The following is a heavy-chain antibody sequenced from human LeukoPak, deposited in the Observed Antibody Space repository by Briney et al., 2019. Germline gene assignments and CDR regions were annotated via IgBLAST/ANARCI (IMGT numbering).Heavy chain of an antibody. J-gene: IGHJ4*02. V-gene: IGHV4-59*01. D-gene: IGHD6-19*01. CDR3: ACTSPIGSGWYLDY. CDR1: SGSISSYY. Sequence: PSETLSLTCTVSSGSISSYYWSWIRQPPGKGLEWIGYIYYSGSTNYNPSLKSRVTISVDTSKNQFSLKLSSVTAADTAVYYCACTSPIGSGWYLDYWGKGTLVTVSS. CDR2: IYYSGST.